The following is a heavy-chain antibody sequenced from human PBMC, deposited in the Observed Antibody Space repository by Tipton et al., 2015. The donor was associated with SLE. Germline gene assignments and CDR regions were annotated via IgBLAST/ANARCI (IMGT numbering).Heavy chain of an antibody. Sequence: LRLSCTVSGGSISTYYWSWIRQPPGKGLEWIGYIYYSGSTNYNPSLKSRVTISVDTSKNHFSLKLISVTVSDTAVYYCASEVRNAFDIWGQGTMVTVSS. CDR2: IYYSGST. CDR1: GGSISTYY. J-gene: IGHJ3*02. CDR3: ASEVRNAFDI. V-gene: IGHV4-59*01.